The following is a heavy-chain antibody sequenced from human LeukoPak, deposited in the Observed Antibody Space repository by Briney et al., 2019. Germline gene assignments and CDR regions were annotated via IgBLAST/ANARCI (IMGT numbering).Heavy chain of an antibody. CDR1: ANSFRSYW. D-gene: IGHD6-13*01. CDR3: AKAAAAPGFDF. V-gene: IGHV3-7*03. CDR2: INQDESEK. J-gene: IGHJ4*02. Sequence: GGSLRLSCAVSANSFRSYWMNWVRQAPGKGLECVANINQDESEKDYVDSVKGRFSISRDNAKNLLYLQMNSLRAEDTALYYCAKAAAAPGFDFWGQGTLVTVSS.